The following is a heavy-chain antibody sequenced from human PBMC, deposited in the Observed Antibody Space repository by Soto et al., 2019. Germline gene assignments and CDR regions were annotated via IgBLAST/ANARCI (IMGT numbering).Heavy chain of an antibody. V-gene: IGHV3-30*18. CDR3: AKAVGATTDWFDP. D-gene: IGHD1-26*01. J-gene: IGHJ5*02. CDR2: ISYDGSNK. CDR1: GFTFSSYG. Sequence: PGGPLRLSCAASGFTFSSYGMHWVRQAPGKGLEWVAVISYDGSNKYYADSVKGRFTISRDNSKNTLYLQMNSLRAEDTAVYYCAKAVGATTDWFDPWGQGTLVTVSS.